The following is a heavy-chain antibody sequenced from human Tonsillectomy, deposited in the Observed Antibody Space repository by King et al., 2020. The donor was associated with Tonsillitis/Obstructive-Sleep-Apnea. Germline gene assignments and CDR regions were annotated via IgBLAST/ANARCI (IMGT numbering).Heavy chain of an antibody. Sequence: VQLQQWGAGLLKPSETLSLTCAVYGGSFSAYDWSWIRQPPGKGLEWVGEINHIGSTNYSPSLKSRVTISVETSKSQFSLKLSSVTATYTAVYYCARPREAGRDDAFDIWGQGTMVTVSS. J-gene: IGHJ3*02. V-gene: IGHV4-34*01. CDR1: GGSFSAYD. CDR3: ARPREAGRDDAFDI. D-gene: IGHD6-19*01. CDR2: INHIGST.